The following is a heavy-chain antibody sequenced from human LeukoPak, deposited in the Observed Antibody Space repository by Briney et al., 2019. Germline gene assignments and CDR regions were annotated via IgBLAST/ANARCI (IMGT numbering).Heavy chain of an antibody. CDR2: INHSGST. Sequence: PSETLSLTCAVYGGSFSGYYWSWIRQPPGEGLEWIGEINHSGSTNYNPSLKSRVTISVDTSKNQFSLKLSSVTAADTAVYYCARGRPVLLWFGEPSNWFDPWGQGTLVTVSS. V-gene: IGHV4-34*01. D-gene: IGHD3-10*01. J-gene: IGHJ5*02. CDR1: GGSFSGYY. CDR3: ARGRPVLLWFGEPSNWFDP.